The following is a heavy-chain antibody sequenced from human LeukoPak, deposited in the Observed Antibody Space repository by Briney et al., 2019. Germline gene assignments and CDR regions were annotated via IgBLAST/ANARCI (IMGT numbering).Heavy chain of an antibody. CDR2: IYTSGST. Sequence: PSETLSLTCNVSGGSVRSGSYYWSWIRQSARMGLEWIGRIYTSGSTNYNPSLKSRVTISVDTSKNQFSLKLSSVTAADTAVYYCARYSAAGWGDVWGKGITVTISS. CDR1: GGSVRSGSYY. D-gene: IGHD3-16*01. CDR3: ARYSAAGWGDV. J-gene: IGHJ6*04. V-gene: IGHV4-61*02.